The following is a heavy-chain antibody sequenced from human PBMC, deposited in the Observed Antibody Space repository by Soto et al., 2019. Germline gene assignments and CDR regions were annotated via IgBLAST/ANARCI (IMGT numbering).Heavy chain of an antibody. Sequence: EVQLVESGGGLVQPGGSLRLSCAASGFTVSSNYMSWVRQAPGKGLEWVSVIYSGGSTYYADSVKGRFTISRDNSKNTLYLQINSLRAEDTAVYYCACSGHYLGNWFDPWGQGTLVTVSS. CDR3: ACSGHYLGNWFDP. CDR2: IYSGGST. CDR1: GFTVSSNY. J-gene: IGHJ5*02. V-gene: IGHV3-66*01. D-gene: IGHD4-17*01.